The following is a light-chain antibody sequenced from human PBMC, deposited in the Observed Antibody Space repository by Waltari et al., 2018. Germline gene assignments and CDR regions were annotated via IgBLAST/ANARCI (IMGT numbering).Light chain of an antibody. CDR1: QTLLYSSNNKNY. J-gene: IGKJ5*01. CDR3: QQYYSTPPT. V-gene: IGKV4-1*01. CDR2: WAS. Sequence: DIVMTQSPDSLAVSLGEGATINCKSRQTLLYSSNNKNYLAWYQQKPGQPPKLLIYWASARESGVTDRFSGSGSGTDFTLTISSLQAEDVAVYYCQQYYSTPPTFGQGTRLEIK.